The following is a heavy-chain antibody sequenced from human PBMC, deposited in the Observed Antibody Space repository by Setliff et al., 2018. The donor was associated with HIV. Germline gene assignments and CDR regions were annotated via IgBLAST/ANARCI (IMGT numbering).Heavy chain of an antibody. CDR3: ANPPLKGHLGVGFDY. J-gene: IGHJ4*02. V-gene: IGHV1-2*02. D-gene: IGHD3-16*01. CDR1: GYTFTGYY. Sequence: ASVKVSCKASGYTFTGYYMHWVRQAPGQGLEWMGWINPNSGGTTYAQKFQGRVTMTRDTSISTAYMEVSRLRSDDTAVYYCANPPLKGHLGVGFDYWGQGTQVTVSS. CDR2: INPNSGGT.